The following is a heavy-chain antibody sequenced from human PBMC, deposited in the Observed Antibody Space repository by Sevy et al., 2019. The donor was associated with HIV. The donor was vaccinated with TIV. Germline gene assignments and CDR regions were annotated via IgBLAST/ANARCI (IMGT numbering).Heavy chain of an antibody. CDR3: AKTPFMDFWNDYYSFYFDF. D-gene: IGHD3-3*01. CDR1: GFNFNNYA. CDR2: ISFSGSKT. V-gene: IGHV3-23*01. Sequence: GSLRLSCAAAGFNFNNYAMTWVRQAPGKGLEWVSGISFSGSKTYYAESVKGRFSISRDPSKNTRYLQMNNVGVEDTAVYFCAKTPFMDFWNDYYSFYFDFWGQGTLVTVSS. J-gene: IGHJ4*02.